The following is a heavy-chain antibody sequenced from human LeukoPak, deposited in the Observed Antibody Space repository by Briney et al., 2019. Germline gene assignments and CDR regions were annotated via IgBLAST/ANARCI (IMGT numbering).Heavy chain of an antibody. CDR1: GYTFTGYY. CDR3: ARDRDGYCTNGVCYFDY. Sequence: GASVRVSCKASGYTFTGYYMRWVRQAPGQGLEWMGWINPNSGVTNYAQRFQGRVTMTRDTSISTAYMDLSRLRYDDTAVYYCARDRDGYCTNGVCYFDYWGQGTLVTVSS. V-gene: IGHV1-2*02. J-gene: IGHJ4*02. D-gene: IGHD2-8*01. CDR2: INPNSGVT.